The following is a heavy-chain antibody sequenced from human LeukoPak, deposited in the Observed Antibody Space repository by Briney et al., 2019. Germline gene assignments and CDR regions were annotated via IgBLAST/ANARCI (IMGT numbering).Heavy chain of an antibody. CDR1: GFSFSTNW. V-gene: IGHV3-7*01. CDR2: IKPDGSET. Sequence: GGSLTLSCAGSGFSFSTNWMSWFRQAPGKGLEWVAHIKPDGSETYYVDSVKGRFTISRDNAWNSVHLQMYSLRPEGTAIYYCATMVSVAGDSWGQGTLVTVSS. CDR3: ATMVSVAGDS. J-gene: IGHJ5*01. D-gene: IGHD6-19*01.